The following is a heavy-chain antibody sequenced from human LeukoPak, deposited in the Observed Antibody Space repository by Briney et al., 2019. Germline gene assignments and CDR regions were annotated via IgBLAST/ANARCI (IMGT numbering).Heavy chain of an antibody. D-gene: IGHD3-10*01. CDR1: GFTFSSYW. Sequence: PGGSLRLSCAASGFTFSSYWMSWVRQAPGKGLGWVSYISSSGSTIYYADSVKGRFTISRDNAKNSLYLQMNSLRAEDTAVYYCARVMITMVRGAQPFDYWGQGTLVTVSS. CDR3: ARVMITMVRGAQPFDY. J-gene: IGHJ4*02. V-gene: IGHV3-48*04. CDR2: ISSSGSTI.